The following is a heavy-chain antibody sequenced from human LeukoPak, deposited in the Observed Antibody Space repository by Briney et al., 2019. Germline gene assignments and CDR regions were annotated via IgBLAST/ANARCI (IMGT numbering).Heavy chain of an antibody. CDR2: ISYDGSNK. Sequence: PGRSLTLSCAASGFSFNTYAMHWVRQAPGKGLEWVAVISYDGSNKYYADSVKGRFTISRDNSKNTLYLQMNSLRAEDTAVYYCAKVIAPWIQLWLIDYWGQGTLVTVSS. V-gene: IGHV3-30*18. CDR3: AKVIAPWIQLWLIDY. D-gene: IGHD5-18*01. J-gene: IGHJ4*02. CDR1: GFSFNTYA.